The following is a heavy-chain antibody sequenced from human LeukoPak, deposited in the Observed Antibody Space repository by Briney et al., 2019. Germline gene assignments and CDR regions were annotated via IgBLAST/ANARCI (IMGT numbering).Heavy chain of an antibody. D-gene: IGHD2-2*01. J-gene: IGHJ4*02. Sequence: PGGSLRLSCAASGFTYRRYSMSWVRQAPGKGLEWVATISSGSDYIYHVDSVRGRFTISRDNVRNSLYLQMDSLRPEVTSVYYCTRDLSSGMPGVFDYWGQGIRVSVSS. CDR3: TRDLSSGMPGVFDY. V-gene: IGHV3-21*01. CDR2: ISSGSDYI. CDR1: GFTYRRYS.